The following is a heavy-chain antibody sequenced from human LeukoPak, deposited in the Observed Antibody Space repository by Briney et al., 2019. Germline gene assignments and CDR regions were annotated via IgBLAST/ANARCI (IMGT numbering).Heavy chain of an antibody. V-gene: IGHV4-59*01. D-gene: IGHD1-26*01. J-gene: IGHJ4*02. Sequence: PSETLSLTCTVSGGSISSYYWSWIRQPPGKGLGWIGYIYYSGSTNYNPSLKSRVTISVDTSKNQFSLKLSSVTAADTAVYYCATGGKWELPFDYWGQGTLVTVSS. CDR3: ATGGKWELPFDY. CDR2: IYYSGST. CDR1: GGSISSYY.